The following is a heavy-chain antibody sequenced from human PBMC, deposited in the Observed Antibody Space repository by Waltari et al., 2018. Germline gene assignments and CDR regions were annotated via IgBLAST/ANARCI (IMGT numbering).Heavy chain of an antibody. CDR1: GFTFSSFW. V-gene: IGHV3-74*03. D-gene: IGHD1-1*01. CDR2: ISTDASDT. Sequence: EEQLVESGGGLVQPGDSLRLSCAASGFTFSSFWMNWVRQAPGKGPLWVSRISTDASDTTYADSVKGRFTISRDSARNTLYLQMNRLRAEDTAVYFCARVSRRTYRSPVPGRHYYYGMDVWGQGTTVTVSS. CDR3: ARVSRRTYRSPVPGRHYYYGMDV. J-gene: IGHJ6*02.